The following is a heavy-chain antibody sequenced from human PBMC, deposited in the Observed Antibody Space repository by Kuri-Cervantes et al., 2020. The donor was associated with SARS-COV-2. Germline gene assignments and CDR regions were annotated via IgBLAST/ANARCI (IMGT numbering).Heavy chain of an antibody. Sequence: GSLRLSCTVSGGSISSYYWSWIRQPAGKGLEWIGRIYTSGSTNYNPSLKSRVTMSVDTSKNQFSLKLTSVSAADTAVYYCARPLAGGTGSSDAFDFWGQGTLVTVSS. V-gene: IGHV4-4*07. D-gene: IGHD3-10*01. J-gene: IGHJ3*01. CDR2: IYTSGST. CDR1: GGSISSYY. CDR3: ARPLAGGTGSSDAFDF.